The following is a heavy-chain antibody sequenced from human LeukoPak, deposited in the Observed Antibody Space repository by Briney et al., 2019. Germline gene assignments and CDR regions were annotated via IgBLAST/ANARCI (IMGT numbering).Heavy chain of an antibody. CDR3: ARDDIAVAGTDY. Sequence: GGSLRLSCAASGFIISSNYMTWVRQAPGKGLEWVSVIYSGGSTYYADSVKGRFTISRDNSKNTLYLQMNSLRAEDTAVYYCARDDIAVAGTDYWGQGTLVTVSS. CDR1: GFIISSNY. V-gene: IGHV3-53*01. J-gene: IGHJ4*02. D-gene: IGHD6-19*01. CDR2: IYSGGST.